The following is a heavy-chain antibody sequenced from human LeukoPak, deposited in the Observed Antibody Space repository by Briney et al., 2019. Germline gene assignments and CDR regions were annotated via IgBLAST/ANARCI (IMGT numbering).Heavy chain of an antibody. D-gene: IGHD3-10*01. J-gene: IGHJ4*02. V-gene: IGHV3-66*01. CDR1: GFTVSSNY. CDR2: IYSGGST. Sequence: GGSLRLSCAASGFTVSSNYMSWVRQAPGKGLEWVSIIYSGGSTFYADSVKGRFTISRDNSKNTLYLQMNSLRAEDTAVYYCASTNYGSGSYYRNDYWGQGTLVTVSS. CDR3: ASTNYGSGSYYRNDY.